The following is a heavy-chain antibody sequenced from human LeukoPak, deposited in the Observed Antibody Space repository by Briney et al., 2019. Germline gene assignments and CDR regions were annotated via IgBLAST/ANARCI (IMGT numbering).Heavy chain of an antibody. Sequence: GGSLRLSCAASGFTFSSYSMNWVRQAPGKGLEWVSSISSSSSYIYYADSVKGRFTISRDNAKNSLYLQMNSLRAEDTAVYYCARGGEGKRSSWYSDYWGQGTLVTVSS. D-gene: IGHD6-13*01. CDR3: ARGGEGKRSSWYSDY. V-gene: IGHV3-21*04. CDR1: GFTFSSYS. J-gene: IGHJ4*02. CDR2: ISSSSSYI.